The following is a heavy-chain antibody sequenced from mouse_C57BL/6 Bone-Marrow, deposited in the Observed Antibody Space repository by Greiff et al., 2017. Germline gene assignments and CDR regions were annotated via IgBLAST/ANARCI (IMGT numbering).Heavy chain of an antibody. J-gene: IGHJ3*01. V-gene: IGHV1-59*01. Sequence: VQLQQPGAELVRPGTSVKLSCKASGYTFTSYWMHWVKQRPGQGLEWIGVIDPSDSYTNYNQKFKGKATLTVDTSSSTAYMQLSSLTSEDSAVYYCARERMVRAWFAYWGQGTLVTVSA. CDR2: IDPSDSYT. D-gene: IGHD2-3*01. CDR1: GYTFTSYW. CDR3: ARERMVRAWFAY.